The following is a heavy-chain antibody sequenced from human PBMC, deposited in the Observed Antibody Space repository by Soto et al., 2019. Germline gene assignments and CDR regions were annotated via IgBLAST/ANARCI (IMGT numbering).Heavy chain of an antibody. CDR1: GFIFSNAW. V-gene: IGHV3-15*07. Sequence: GGSLRLSCAASGFIFSNAWINWVRQAPGKGLEWVGRIKSKTAGGTTDYAAPVKGRFAISRDDSKNIVYMQMNSLKTEDTAVYYCSTDSNINMIAIRLDYWDQGTRVTVSS. D-gene: IGHD3-22*01. J-gene: IGHJ4*02. CDR2: IKSKTAGGTT. CDR3: STDSNINMIAIRLDY.